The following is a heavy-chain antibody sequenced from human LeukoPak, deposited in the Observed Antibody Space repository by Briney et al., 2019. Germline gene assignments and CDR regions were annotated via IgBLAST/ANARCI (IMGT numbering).Heavy chain of an antibody. CDR3: ARTNPVYDSSGYYYRGFLHFQH. V-gene: IGHV4-39*07. CDR1: GGSISSSSYY. Sequence: SETLSLTCTVSGGSISSSSYYWSWIRQPPGKGLEWIGEINHSGSTNYNPSLKSRVTISVDTSKNQFSLKLSSVTAADTAVYYCARTNPVYDSSGYYYRGFLHFQHWGQGTLVTVSS. CDR2: INHSGST. J-gene: IGHJ1*01. D-gene: IGHD3-22*01.